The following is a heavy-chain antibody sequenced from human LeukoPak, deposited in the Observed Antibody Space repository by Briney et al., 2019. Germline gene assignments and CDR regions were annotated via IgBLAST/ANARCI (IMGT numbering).Heavy chain of an antibody. J-gene: IGHJ5*02. CDR1: GDSVSSNSAA. D-gene: IGHD2-2*01. Sequence: SQTLSLTCAISGDSVSSNSAAWNRIRQSPSRGLEWLGRTYYRSKWYNDYAVSVKSRITINPDTSKNQFSLQLNSVTPVDTAVYYCARGLGVVVPAARSWFDPWGQGTLVTVSS. V-gene: IGHV6-1*01. CDR2: TYYRSKWYN. CDR3: ARGLGVVVPAARSWFDP.